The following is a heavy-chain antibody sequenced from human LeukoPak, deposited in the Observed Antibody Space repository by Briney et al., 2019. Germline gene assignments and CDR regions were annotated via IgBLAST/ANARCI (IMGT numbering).Heavy chain of an antibody. V-gene: IGHV1-18*01. CDR2: ISAYNGNT. Sequence: ASVKVSCKASGYTFTSYGISWVRQAPGQGLEWMGWISAYNGNTNYAQKLQGRVTMTTDTSTSTAYMELRSLRSDDTAVYYCAREDIVVVPALGGFDPWGQGTLATVSS. CDR1: GYTFTSYG. J-gene: IGHJ5*02. D-gene: IGHD2-2*01. CDR3: AREDIVVVPALGGFDP.